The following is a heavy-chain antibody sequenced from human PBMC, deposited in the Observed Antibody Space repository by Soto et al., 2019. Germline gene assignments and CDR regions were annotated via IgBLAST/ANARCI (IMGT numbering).Heavy chain of an antibody. CDR2: ISYDGSNK. CDR1: GFTFSSYG. Sequence: GGSLRLSCAASGFTFSSYGMHWVRQAPGKGLEWVAVISYDGSNKYYADSVKGRFTISRDNSKNTLYLQMNSLRAEDTAVYYCAKDLTFKKGYPHEFDPWGQGTLVTVSS. D-gene: IGHD6-13*01. J-gene: IGHJ5*02. V-gene: IGHV3-30*18. CDR3: AKDLTFKKGYPHEFDP.